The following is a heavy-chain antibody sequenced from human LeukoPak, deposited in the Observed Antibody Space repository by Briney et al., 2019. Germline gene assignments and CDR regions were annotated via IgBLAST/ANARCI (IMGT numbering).Heavy chain of an antibody. J-gene: IGHJ4*02. CDR3: ARVGPETAFDY. CDR1: GFTLSSFS. Sequence: GGSLRLSCAASGFTLSSFSMPWVRQSPGRGLEYVSAINYKGGTTYYADSVKGRLTISRDNSKNTLYLQMGSLRDEDMAVYYCARVGPETAFDYWGQGTLVTVSS. V-gene: IGHV3-64*02. D-gene: IGHD1-14*01. CDR2: INYKGGTT.